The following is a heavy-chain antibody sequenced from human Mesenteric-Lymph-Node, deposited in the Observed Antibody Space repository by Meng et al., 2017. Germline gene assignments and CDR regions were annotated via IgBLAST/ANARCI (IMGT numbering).Heavy chain of an antibody. CDR3: ARDPEAFDF. Sequence: QVEPQAWGAGLLVPSDSLSPTCTVCGGSFSCVCWSSRRQPPRKGVEWISEIKHSGSKNYHPSLKSRVNISVDTSNNQFSRQLNSVTAEDTGVYYCARDPEAFDFWGQGILVTVSS. J-gene: IGHJ4*02. V-gene: IGHV4-34*01. CDR1: GGSFSCVC. CDR2: IKHSGSK.